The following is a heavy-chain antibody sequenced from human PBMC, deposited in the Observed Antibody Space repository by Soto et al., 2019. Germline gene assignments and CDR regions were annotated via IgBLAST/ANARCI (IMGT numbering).Heavy chain of an antibody. CDR2: ISYDGSNK. D-gene: IGHD5-12*01. J-gene: IGHJ6*02. V-gene: IGHV3-30-3*01. CDR3: ARDGPYSGYDLGYYYYGVDV. Sequence: VGSLRLSCAASGFTFSSYAMHWVRQAPGKGXEWVAVISYDGSNKYYADSVKGRFTISRDNSKNTLYLQMNSLRAEDTAVYYCARDGPYSGYDLGYYYYGVDVWGQGTTVTVSS. CDR1: GFTFSSYA.